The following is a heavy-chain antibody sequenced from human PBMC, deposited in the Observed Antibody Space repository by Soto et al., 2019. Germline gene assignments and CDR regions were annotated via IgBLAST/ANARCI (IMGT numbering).Heavy chain of an antibody. J-gene: IGHJ4*02. V-gene: IGHV3-23*01. CDR2: ISGSGGST. D-gene: IGHD3-10*01. Sequence: GGSLRLSCAASGFTFSSYAMSWVRQAPGKGLEWVSAISGSGGSTYYADSVKGRFTISRDNSKNTLYLQMNSLRAEDTAVYYCAKDDPLWFGELLVVDYWGQGTLVTVSS. CDR1: GFTFSSYA. CDR3: AKDDPLWFGELLVVDY.